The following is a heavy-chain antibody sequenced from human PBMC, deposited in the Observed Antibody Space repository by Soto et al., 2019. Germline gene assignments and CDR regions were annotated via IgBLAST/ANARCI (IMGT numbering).Heavy chain of an antibody. CDR2: ISSSGSTI. Sequence: PGGSLRLSCAASGFTFSDYYMSWIRQATGKGLEWVSYISSSGSTIYYADSVKGRFTISRDNAKNSLYLQMNSLRAEDTAVYYCATSIAVAGLIDYWGQGTLVTVSS. J-gene: IGHJ4*02. V-gene: IGHV3-11*01. CDR3: ATSIAVAGLIDY. D-gene: IGHD6-19*01. CDR1: GFTFSDYY.